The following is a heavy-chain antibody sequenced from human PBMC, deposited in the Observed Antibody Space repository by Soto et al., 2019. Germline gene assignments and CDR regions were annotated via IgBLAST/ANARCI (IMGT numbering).Heavy chain of an antibody. V-gene: IGHV3-9*01. CDR2: ISWNSGSI. CDR1: GFTFDDYA. Sequence: GGSLRLSCAASGFTFDDYAMHWVRQAPGKGLEWVSGISWNSGSIGYADSVKGRFTISRDNAKNSLYLQMNSLRAEGTALYYCAKDITETRYSSGLEYAFDIWGQGTMVTVSS. CDR3: AKDITETRYSSGLEYAFDI. D-gene: IGHD6-19*01. J-gene: IGHJ3*02.